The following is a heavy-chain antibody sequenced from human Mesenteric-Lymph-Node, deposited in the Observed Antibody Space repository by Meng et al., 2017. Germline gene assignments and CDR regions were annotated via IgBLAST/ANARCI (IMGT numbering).Heavy chain of an antibody. J-gene: IGHJ3*02. Sequence: GESLKISCSASGFTFSRYAMSWVRQAPGKGLEWVSAISGSGGSTYYADPVKGRFTISRDNSKNTLYLQINSRRAEDTAVYYCAKGTGWLPDAFDIWGQGTMVTVSS. V-gene: IGHV3-23*01. D-gene: IGHD3-22*01. CDR2: ISGSGGST. CDR1: GFTFSRYA. CDR3: AKGTGWLPDAFDI.